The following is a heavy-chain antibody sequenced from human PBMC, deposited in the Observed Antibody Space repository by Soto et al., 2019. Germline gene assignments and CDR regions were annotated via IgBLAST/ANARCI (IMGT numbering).Heavy chain of an antibody. Sequence: SETLCLTCTVSGGYLSSSSYYWGWKRAPPGKGLEWIGSIYYSGSTYYNPSLKSRVTISVDTSKNQFSLKLSSVTAADTAVYYCARTTFGVVIITGMDLWGQGTTVTVS. CDR1: GGYLSSSSYY. V-gene: IGHV4-39*01. D-gene: IGHD3-3*01. J-gene: IGHJ6*02. CDR3: ARTTFGVVIITGMDL. CDR2: IYYSGST.